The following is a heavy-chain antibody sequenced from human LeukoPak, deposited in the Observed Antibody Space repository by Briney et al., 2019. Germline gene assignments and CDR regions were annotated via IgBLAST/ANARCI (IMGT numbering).Heavy chain of an antibody. CDR3: AKWLRSANGYYYYYYMDV. V-gene: IGHV4-34*01. CDR2: INHSGST. D-gene: IGHD5-12*01. CDR1: GGSFSGYY. J-gene: IGHJ6*03. Sequence: SGTLSLTCAVYGGSFSGYYWSWIRQPPGKGLEWIGEINHSGSTNYNPSLKSRVTISVDTSKNQFSLKLSSVTAADTAVYYCAKWLRSANGYYYYYYMDVWGKGTTVTVSS.